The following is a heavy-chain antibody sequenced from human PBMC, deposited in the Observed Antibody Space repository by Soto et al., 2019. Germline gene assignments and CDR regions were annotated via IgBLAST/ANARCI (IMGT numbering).Heavy chain of an antibody. CDR2: ISSSGTTI. CDR1: GFTFSNYN. J-gene: IGHJ6*02. V-gene: IGHV3-48*02. Sequence: EVQVLESGGGLVQPGGSLRLSCAASGFTFSNYNMNWVRQAPGKGLEWVSYISSSGTTIYNADSVKGRFTISRDNVKNSMYLQMNSLRDEDTAVYFCARDGATSLTTYFYGMDVWGQGTTVTVSS. D-gene: IGHD1-1*01. CDR3: ARDGATSLTTYFYGMDV.